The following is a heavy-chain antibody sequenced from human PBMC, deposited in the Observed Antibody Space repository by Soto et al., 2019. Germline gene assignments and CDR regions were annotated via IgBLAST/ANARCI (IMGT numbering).Heavy chain of an antibody. CDR2: ISSDGGST. CDR3: ASRYCSSTSCSYFHY. V-gene: IGHV3-64*01. Sequence: GGSLRLSCAASGFTFSNYAMHWVRQAPGKGLEYVSAISSDGGSTYYANSVKGRFTISRDNSKNTLYLQMGSLRAEDMAIYYCASRYCSSTSCSYFHYWGQGTLVTVSS. CDR1: GFTFSNYA. D-gene: IGHD2-2*01. J-gene: IGHJ4*02.